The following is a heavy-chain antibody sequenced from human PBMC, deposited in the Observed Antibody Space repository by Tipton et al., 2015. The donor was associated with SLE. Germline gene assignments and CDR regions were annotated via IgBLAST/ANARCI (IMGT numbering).Heavy chain of an antibody. J-gene: IGHJ4*02. V-gene: IGHV5-51*01. CDR3: ARHSIVGATKSYFDY. CDR1: GYSFSSYW. Sequence: QSGPEVKKPGESLKISCRGSGYSFSSYWIGWVRQMPGKGLEWMGIIYPGDSDTRYSPSFQGQVTISADKSISTAYLQWSSLKASDTAIYYCARHSIVGATKSYFDYWGQGALVTVSS. D-gene: IGHD1-26*01. CDR2: IYPGDSDT.